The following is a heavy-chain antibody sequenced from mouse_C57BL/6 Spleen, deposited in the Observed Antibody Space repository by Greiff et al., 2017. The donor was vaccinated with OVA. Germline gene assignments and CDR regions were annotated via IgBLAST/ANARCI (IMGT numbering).Heavy chain of an antibody. Sequence: QVQLQQPGAELVRPGSSVKLSCKASGYTFTSYWMHWVKQRPIQGLEWIGNIDPSDSETHYNQKFKDKATLTVDKSSSTAYMQLSSLTSEDSAVYYCARGDDYDEGAWFAYWGQGTLVTVSA. J-gene: IGHJ3*01. D-gene: IGHD2-4*01. CDR2: IDPSDSET. CDR1: GYTFTSYW. CDR3: ARGDDYDEGAWFAY. V-gene: IGHV1-52*01.